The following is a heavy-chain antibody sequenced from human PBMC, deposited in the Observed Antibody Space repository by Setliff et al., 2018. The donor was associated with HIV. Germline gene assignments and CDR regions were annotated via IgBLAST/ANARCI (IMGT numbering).Heavy chain of an antibody. CDR2: INRSGSA. CDR3: AREYSGSGINFNPLT. J-gene: IGHJ5*02. D-gene: IGHD3-10*01. V-gene: IGHV4-34*01. CDR1: GGSFSGHS. Sequence: SETLSLTCAVYGGSFSGHSWTWIRQPPGKGLEWIGEINRSGSANYNRSLKSRVTMSVDTSKNQFFLNLKSVTAADTAVYFCAREYSGSGINFNPLTWGQGTLVTVSS.